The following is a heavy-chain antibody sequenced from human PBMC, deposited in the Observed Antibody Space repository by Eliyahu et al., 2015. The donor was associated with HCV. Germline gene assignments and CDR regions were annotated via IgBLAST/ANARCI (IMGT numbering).Heavy chain of an antibody. CDR3: ARGERGQLAPPDY. CDR1: GGSFSGYY. D-gene: IGHD6-6*01. CDR2: INHSGST. V-gene: IGHV4-34*01. Sequence: QVQLQQWGAGLLKPSETLSLTCAVYGGSFSGYYWSWIRQPPGKGLEWIGEINHSGSTNYNPSLKSRVTISVDTSKNQFSLKLSSVTAADTAVYYCARGERGQLAPPDYWGQGTLVTVSS. J-gene: IGHJ4*02.